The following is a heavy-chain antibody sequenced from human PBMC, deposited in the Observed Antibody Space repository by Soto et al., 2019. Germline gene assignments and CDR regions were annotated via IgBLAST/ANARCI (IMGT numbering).Heavy chain of an antibody. CDR3: TTDRLGGYDFWSGYSKVPN. J-gene: IGHJ4*02. Sequence: GGSLRLSCAASGFTFSNAWMSWVRQAPGKGLEWVGRIKSKTDGGTTDYAAPVKGRFTIPRDDSKNTLYLQMNSLKTEDTAVYYCTTDRLGGYDFWSGYSKVPNWGQGTLVTVSS. CDR2: IKSKTDGGTT. V-gene: IGHV3-15*01. D-gene: IGHD3-3*01. CDR1: GFTFSNAW.